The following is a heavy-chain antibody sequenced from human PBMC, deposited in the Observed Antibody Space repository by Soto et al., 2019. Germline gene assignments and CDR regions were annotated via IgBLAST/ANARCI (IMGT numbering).Heavy chain of an antibody. CDR2: IHYSGST. Sequence: SETLSLTCTVSGGSISSYYWSWIRQPPGKGLEWIGYIHYSGSTNYNPSLKSRVTISVDTSKNQFSLKLSSVTAADTAVYYCARRWGSAADYWGQGTLVTVSS. V-gene: IGHV4-59*08. D-gene: IGHD2-15*01. CDR1: GGSISSYY. J-gene: IGHJ4*02. CDR3: ARRWGSAADY.